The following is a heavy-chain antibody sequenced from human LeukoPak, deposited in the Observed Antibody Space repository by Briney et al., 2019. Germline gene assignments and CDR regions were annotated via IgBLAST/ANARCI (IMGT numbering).Heavy chain of an antibody. V-gene: IGHV3-7*01. CDR3: ARDHSSGWGYDY. CDR2: IKQDGSEK. CDR1: GFTFSRFW. Sequence: GGSLRLSCAASGFTFSRFWMSWVRQAPGKGLEWVANIKQDGSEKYYVDSVKGRFTISRDNAKNSLYLQMNSLRAEDTAVYYCARDHSSGWGYDYWGQGTLVTVSS. J-gene: IGHJ4*02. D-gene: IGHD6-19*01.